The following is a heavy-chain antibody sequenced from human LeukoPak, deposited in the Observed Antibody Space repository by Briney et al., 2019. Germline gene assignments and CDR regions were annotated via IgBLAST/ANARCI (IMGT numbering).Heavy chain of an antibody. D-gene: IGHD6-6*01. V-gene: IGHV1-18*01. CDR3: ARDRYSTSSGQDY. Sequence: ASVKVSCKTSGYTFTNYVISWVRQAPGQGLEWMGWISTYNGNTDYAQKLQGRVTMTTDTSTSTAYMELRSLRSDDTAVYYCARDRYSTSSGQDYWGQGTLVTVSS. J-gene: IGHJ4*02. CDR2: ISTYNGNT. CDR1: GYTFTNYV.